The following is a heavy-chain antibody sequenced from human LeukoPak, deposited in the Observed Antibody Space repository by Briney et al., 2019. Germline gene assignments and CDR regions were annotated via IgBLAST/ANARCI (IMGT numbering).Heavy chain of an antibody. CDR1: GFTFSSYA. J-gene: IGHJ5*02. D-gene: IGHD2-2*01. V-gene: IGHV3-23*01. CDR2: ISGSGGST. CDR3: ASQKVVVVPAAMKGFDP. Sequence: AGGSLRLSCAASGFTFSSYAMSWVRQAPGKGLEWVSAISGSGGSTYYADSVKGRFTISRDNSKNTLYLQMNSLRAEDTAVYYCASQKVVVVPAAMKGFDPWGQGTLVTVSS.